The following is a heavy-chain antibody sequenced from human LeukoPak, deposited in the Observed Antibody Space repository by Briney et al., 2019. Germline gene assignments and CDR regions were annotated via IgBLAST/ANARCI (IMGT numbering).Heavy chain of an antibody. CDR1: GYIFTSYY. CDR3: ARETYSSSSGYFDY. CDR2: IIPVLGIA. D-gene: IGHD6-6*01. Sequence: SVKVSCKASGYIFTSYYMHWVRQAPGQGLEWMGRIIPVLGIANYAQKFQGRVTITADKSTSTAYMELSSLRSEDTAVYYCARETYSSSSGYFDYWGQGTLVTVSS. V-gene: IGHV1-69*04. J-gene: IGHJ4*02.